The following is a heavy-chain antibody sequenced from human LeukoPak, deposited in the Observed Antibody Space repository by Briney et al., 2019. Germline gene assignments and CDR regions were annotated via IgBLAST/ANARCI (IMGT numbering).Heavy chain of an antibody. V-gene: IGHV3-23*01. Sequence: PGGSLRLSCAASGFTFSSYGMHWVRQAPGKGLEWVSLFSSGGTTYYADSVRGRFTISRDISKNTLYLQVNSLRTDDTAIYYCAKVLGFGEDAYGMDVWGQGTTVTVSS. J-gene: IGHJ6*02. CDR3: AKVLGFGEDAYGMDV. CDR1: GFTFSSYG. D-gene: IGHD3-10*01. CDR2: FSSGGTT.